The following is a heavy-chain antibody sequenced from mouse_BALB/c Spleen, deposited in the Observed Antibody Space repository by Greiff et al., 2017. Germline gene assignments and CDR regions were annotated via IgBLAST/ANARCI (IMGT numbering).Heavy chain of an antibody. D-gene: IGHD1-1*02. CDR3: ARHEDGVLWRCAY. CDR2: FYPGSGSI. J-gene: IGHJ3*01. V-gene: IGHV1-62-2*01. Sequence: VQLVESGAELVKPGASVKLSCKASGYTFTAYIIHWVKQRSGQGLEWIWWFYPGSGSIKYNEKFKDKATLTADKSSSTVYMELSRLTSEDSAVYFCARHEDGVLWRCAYWGQGTLVTVSA. CDR1: GYTFTAYI.